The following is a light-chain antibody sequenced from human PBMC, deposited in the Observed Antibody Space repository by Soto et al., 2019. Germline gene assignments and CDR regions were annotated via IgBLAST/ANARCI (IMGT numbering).Light chain of an antibody. V-gene: IGKV1-5*01. Sequence: DIQMTQSPSTLSGSVGDRVTITCRASQTISSWLAWYQQKPVKAPKLLIYDASSLESGVPSRFSGSGSGTEFTLTISSLQSEDFAVYYCQQYNNRPPSTFGQGTRLEI. CDR2: DAS. J-gene: IGKJ5*01. CDR1: QTISSW. CDR3: QQYNNRPPST.